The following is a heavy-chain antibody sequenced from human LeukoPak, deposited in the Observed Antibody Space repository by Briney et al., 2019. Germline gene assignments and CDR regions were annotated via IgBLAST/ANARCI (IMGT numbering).Heavy chain of an antibody. V-gene: IGHV1-69*05. CDR1: GGTFSSFS. D-gene: IGHD3-22*01. J-gene: IGHJ4*02. Sequence: SVKVSCKASGGTFSSFSITWVRQAPGQGLEWMGGIITIFGTPNYAQRFQGRVTITTDESTTTAYMELSSLRSEDTAVYYCAREGGGSGYFFEYWGQGTLVTVSS. CDR2: IITIFGTP. CDR3: AREGGGSGYFFEY.